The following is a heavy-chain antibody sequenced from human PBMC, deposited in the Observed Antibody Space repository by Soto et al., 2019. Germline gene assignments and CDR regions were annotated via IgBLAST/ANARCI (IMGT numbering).Heavy chain of an antibody. J-gene: IGHJ6*02. Sequence: GGSLRLSCAASGFTFSSYSMNWVRQAPGKGLEWVSSISSRSSYIYYADSVKGRFTISRDNAKNSLYLQMKSLSAEDKAVYYCARDERYTVTITYYGMDVWGQGTTVTVSS. CDR1: GFTFSSYS. V-gene: IGHV3-21*01. CDR2: ISSRSSYI. D-gene: IGHD4-17*01. CDR3: ARDERYTVTITYYGMDV.